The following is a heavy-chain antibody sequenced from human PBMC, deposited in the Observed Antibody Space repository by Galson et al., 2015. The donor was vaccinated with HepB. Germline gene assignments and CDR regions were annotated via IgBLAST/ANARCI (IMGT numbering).Heavy chain of an antibody. V-gene: IGHV3-48*02. D-gene: IGHD3-3*01. CDR3: ARERTRITIFGVGKRSDAFDI. CDR1: GFTFSSYS. CDR2: ISSSSSTI. J-gene: IGHJ3*02. Sequence: SLRLSCAASGFTFSSYSMNWVRQAPGKGLEWVSYISSSSSTIYYADSVKGRFTISRDNAKNSLYLQMNSLRDEDTAVYYCARERTRITIFGVGKRSDAFDIWGQGTMVTVSS.